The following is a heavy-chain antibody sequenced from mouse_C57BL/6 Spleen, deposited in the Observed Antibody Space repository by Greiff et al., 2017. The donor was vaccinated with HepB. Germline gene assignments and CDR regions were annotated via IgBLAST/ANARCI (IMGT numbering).Heavy chain of an antibody. CDR3: ARSITTLGYFDV. V-gene: IGHV1-64*01. D-gene: IGHD1-1*01. CDR1: GYTFTSYW. CDR2: IHPNSGST. J-gene: IGHJ1*03. Sequence: QLQQPGAELVKPGASVKLSCKASGYTFTSYWMHWVKQRPGQGLEWIGMIHPNSGSTNYNEKFKSKATLTVDKSSSTAYMQLSSLTSEDSAVYYCARSITTLGYFDVWGTGTTVTVSS.